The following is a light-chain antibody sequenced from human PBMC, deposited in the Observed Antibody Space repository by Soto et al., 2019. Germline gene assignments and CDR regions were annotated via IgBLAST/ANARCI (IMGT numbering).Light chain of an antibody. J-gene: IGKJ5*01. CDR3: QHHSNRPPIT. V-gene: IGKV3-11*01. CDR2: DAS. CDR1: QSVDIS. Sequence: EIVMTQSPATLSVSPGERATLSCRASQSVDISLAWYQQRPGQAPRLLIHDASDRATDIPGRFSGSGSGTDFTLTISSLEPEDFAIYYCQHHSNRPPITFGQGTRLEIK.